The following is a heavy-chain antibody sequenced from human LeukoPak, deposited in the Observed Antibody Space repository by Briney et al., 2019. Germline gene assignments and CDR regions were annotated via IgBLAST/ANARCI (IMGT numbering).Heavy chain of an antibody. CDR2: IRQDGSEK. V-gene: IGHV3-7*01. Sequence: GGSLRLPCEVSGFTFTDYWMNWVRQAPGKGPEWVASIRQDGSEKTYVDSVKGRFTISRDNTKNSLSLQLNGLRAEDTAVYYCARDGTAAGLYFDMWGQGTLVTVSS. CDR1: GFTFTDYW. D-gene: IGHD6-13*01. CDR3: ARDGTAAGLYFDM. J-gene: IGHJ4*01.